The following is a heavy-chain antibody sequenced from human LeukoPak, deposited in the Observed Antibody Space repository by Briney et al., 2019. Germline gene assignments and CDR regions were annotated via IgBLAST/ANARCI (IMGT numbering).Heavy chain of an antibody. CDR2: ISSSRSHI. J-gene: IGHJ4*02. V-gene: IGHV3-21*01. CDR3: ARVEWDGYNRVDFDY. Sequence: GGSLRLSCAASGFTFSSYSMNWVRQAPGKGLEWVSTISSSRSHIYYADPVKGRFTISRDNAKNSLYLQMNSLRAEDTAVYYCARVEWDGYNRVDFDYWGQGTLVTVSS. D-gene: IGHD5-24*01. CDR1: GFTFSSYS.